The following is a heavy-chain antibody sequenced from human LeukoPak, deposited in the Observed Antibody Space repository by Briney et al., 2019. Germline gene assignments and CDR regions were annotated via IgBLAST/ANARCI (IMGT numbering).Heavy chain of an antibody. CDR3: ARGVYYDSSGYYLYYFDY. V-gene: IGHV4-59*01. CDR2: IYYSGST. CDR1: GGSFSGYY. J-gene: IGHJ4*02. Sequence: SETLSLTCAVYGGSFSGYYWSWIRQPPGKGLEWIGYIYYSGSTNYNPSLKSRVTISVDTSKNQFSLKLSSMTAADTAVYYCARGVYYDSSGYYLYYFDYWGQGTLVTVSS. D-gene: IGHD3-22*01.